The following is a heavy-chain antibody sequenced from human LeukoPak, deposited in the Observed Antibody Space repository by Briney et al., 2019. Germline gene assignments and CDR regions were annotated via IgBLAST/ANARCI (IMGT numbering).Heavy chain of an antibody. D-gene: IGHD6-13*01. J-gene: IGHJ5*02. CDR2: MNPNGGNT. V-gene: IGHV1-8*01. CDR3: ARQPIAAAGTNP. Sequence: WMNPNGGNTGYAQKFQGRVTMTRNTSISTAYMELSSLRSEDTAVYYCARQPIAAAGTNPWGQGTLVTVSS.